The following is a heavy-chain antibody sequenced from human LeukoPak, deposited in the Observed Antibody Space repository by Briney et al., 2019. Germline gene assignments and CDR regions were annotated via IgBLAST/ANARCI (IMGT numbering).Heavy chain of an antibody. CDR2: IIPILGIA. D-gene: IGHD3-22*01. J-gene: IGHJ4*02. CDR1: GYTFTGYY. V-gene: IGHV1-69*02. Sequence: SVKVSCKASGYTFTGYYIHWVRQAPGQGLEWMGRIIPILGIANYAQKFQGRVTITAGKSTSTAYMELSSLRSEDTAVYYCACTRYYYDRSGLLKYWGQGTLVTVSS. CDR3: ACTRYYYDRSGLLKY.